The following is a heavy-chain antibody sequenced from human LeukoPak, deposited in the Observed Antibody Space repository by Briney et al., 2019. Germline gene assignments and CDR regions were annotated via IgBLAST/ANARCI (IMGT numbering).Heavy chain of an antibody. CDR2: ISGSGGRT. Sequence: GGSLRLSXAASGFTFSSYALSWVRQAPGKGLEWVSAISGSGGRTYYADSVKSRFTISRDNSKNTLYLRMNSLRADDTAVYYCAQFGPGMSVGDYWGQGTLVTVSS. D-gene: IGHD3-10*01. CDR1: GFTFSSYA. V-gene: IGHV3-23*01. J-gene: IGHJ4*02. CDR3: AQFGPGMSVGDY.